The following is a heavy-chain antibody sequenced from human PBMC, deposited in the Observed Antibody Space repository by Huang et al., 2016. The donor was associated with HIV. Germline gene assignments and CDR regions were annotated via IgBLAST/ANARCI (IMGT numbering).Heavy chain of an antibody. V-gene: IGHV3-30-3*01. CDR3: ARSEPSRYYFDY. CDR2: ISNEGSNK. Sequence: QVQLVESGGGVVQPGTSLRLSCAASGFTFSNYAMNWVRQAPGKGLEGVAVISNEGSNKYYADSVKGRFTISRDNSKNTVYLQMNSLRAEDTAVYYCARSEPSRYYFDYWGQGTLVTVSS. J-gene: IGHJ4*02. CDR1: GFTFSNYA.